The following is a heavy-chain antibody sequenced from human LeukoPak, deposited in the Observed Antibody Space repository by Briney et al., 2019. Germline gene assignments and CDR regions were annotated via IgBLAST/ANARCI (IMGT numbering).Heavy chain of an antibody. J-gene: IGHJ4*02. CDR2: ISGSGGST. V-gene: IGHV3-23*01. CDR3: AKVWPRTYYDYVWAPQERVFDY. Sequence: GGSLRLSCAASEFAFSSYAMSWVRQAPGKGLEWVSAISGSGGSTYYADSVKGRFTISRDNSKNTLYLQMNSLRAEDTAVYYCAKVWPRTYYDYVWAPQERVFDYWGQGTLVTVSS. D-gene: IGHD3-16*01. CDR1: EFAFSSYA.